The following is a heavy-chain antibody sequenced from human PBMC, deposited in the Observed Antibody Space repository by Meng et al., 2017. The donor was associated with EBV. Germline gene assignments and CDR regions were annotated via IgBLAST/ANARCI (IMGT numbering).Heavy chain of an antibody. CDR3: ARVNSDCGGVMCYKGWFDP. D-gene: IGHD2-21*01. J-gene: IGHJ5*02. CDR2: IHYSGST. V-gene: IGHV4-59*08. CDR1: GDSISDYY. Sequence: QVALAGSGPGLVKPSETLSLPCTVSGDSISDYYWSWIRQPPGKGLEWIGYIHYSGSTYYNPSLKSRITISVDMSRNQFSLRLTSVTSADMAVYYCARVNSDCGGVMCYKGWFDPWGQGTLVTVSS.